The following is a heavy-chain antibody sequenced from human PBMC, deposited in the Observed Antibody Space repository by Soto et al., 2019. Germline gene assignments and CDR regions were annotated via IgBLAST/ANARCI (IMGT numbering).Heavy chain of an antibody. Sequence: GGSLRLSCAASGFPFSSYAMSWVRHAPDKGLEWVSAIGFTGDSTFYADSVKGRFTISRDNSKNTLYLQMNSLRAEDTAVYFCARRFSSSSFYFDYWGQGTLVTVSS. CDR2: IGFTGDST. D-gene: IGHD6-6*01. CDR1: GFPFSSYA. J-gene: IGHJ4*02. CDR3: ARRFSSSSFYFDY. V-gene: IGHV3-23*01.